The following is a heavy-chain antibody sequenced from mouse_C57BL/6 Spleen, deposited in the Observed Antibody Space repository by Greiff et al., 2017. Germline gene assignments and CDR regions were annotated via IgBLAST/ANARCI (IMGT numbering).Heavy chain of an antibody. D-gene: IGHD2-12*01. J-gene: IGHJ4*01. Sequence: VQLQQPGAELVRPGSSVKLSCKASGYTFTSYWMDWVKQRPGQGLEWIGNIYPSDSETHYNQKFKDKATLTVDKSSSTAYMQLSSLTSEDSSVYYCARDDGGGHYYAMDYWGQGTSVTVSS. CDR1: GYTFTSYW. CDR2: IYPSDSET. CDR3: ARDDGGGHYYAMDY. V-gene: IGHV1-61*01.